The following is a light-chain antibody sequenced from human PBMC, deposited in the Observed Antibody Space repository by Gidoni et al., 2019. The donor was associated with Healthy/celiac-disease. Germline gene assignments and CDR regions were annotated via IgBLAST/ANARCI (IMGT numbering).Light chain of an antibody. Sequence: DIPMSHSPPSLSVPVGDRVTITRRASQSISSYLYWYQQKPGKAPKLLIYAASSLQSGVPSRFSGSGSGTDFTLTISRLQPEDFATYYCQQSYSTRLTFGGGTKVEIK. J-gene: IGKJ4*01. V-gene: IGKV1-39*01. CDR1: QSISSY. CDR3: QQSYSTRLT. CDR2: AAS.